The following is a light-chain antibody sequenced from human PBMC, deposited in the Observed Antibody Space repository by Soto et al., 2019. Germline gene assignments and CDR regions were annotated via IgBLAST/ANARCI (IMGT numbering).Light chain of an antibody. V-gene: IGKV1-39*01. CDR3: QPSYSTLSIT. Sequence: DIQMTQSPSSLSASVGDRVTITCRASESINRHLNWYQQKPGKAPKLLIYAASSLQNGVPSRFSGSGSGTDFTLTISKLQPEDFATYYCQPSYSTLSITFGQGTRLEIK. CDR2: AAS. CDR1: ESINRH. J-gene: IGKJ5*01.